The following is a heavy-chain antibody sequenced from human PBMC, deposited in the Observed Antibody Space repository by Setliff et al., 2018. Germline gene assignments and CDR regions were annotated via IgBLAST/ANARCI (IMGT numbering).Heavy chain of an antibody. V-gene: IGHV4-61*02. J-gene: IGHJ6*02. CDR2: IYAIRST. D-gene: IGHD3-10*01. Sequence: PSETLSLTCIVSGGSISSATSYWNWIRQPAGKELEWIGRIYAIRSTNYNPSLKSRVTVSLDTSNNQFSLKLSSVTAADTAVYYCARGSTMIQGVRLYYHGLDVWGRETTVTVSS. CDR1: GGSISSATSY. CDR3: ARGSTMIQGVRLYYHGLDV.